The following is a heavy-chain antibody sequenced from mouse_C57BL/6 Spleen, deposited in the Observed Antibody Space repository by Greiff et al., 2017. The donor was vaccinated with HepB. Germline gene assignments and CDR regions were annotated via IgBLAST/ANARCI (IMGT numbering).Heavy chain of an antibody. V-gene: IGHV1-64*01. Sequence: QVQLQQPGAELVKPGASVKLSCKASGYTFTSYWMHWVKQRPGQGLEWIGMIHPNSGSTNYNEKFKSKATLTVEKSSSTADMQRSSLTSEDSAVYYCARTHCYGSAYWYFDVWGTGTTVTVSS. J-gene: IGHJ1*03. CDR2: IHPNSGST. D-gene: IGHD1-1*01. CDR3: ARTHCYGSAYWYFDV. CDR1: GYTFTSYW.